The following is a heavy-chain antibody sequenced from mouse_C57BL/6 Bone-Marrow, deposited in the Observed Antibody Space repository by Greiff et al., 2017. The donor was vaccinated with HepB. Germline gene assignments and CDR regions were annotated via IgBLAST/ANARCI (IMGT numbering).Heavy chain of an antibody. CDR3: ATTMVTTDWYFDV. CDR1: GYTFTSYW. D-gene: IGHD2-2*01. Sequence: QVQLQQSGAELVKPGASVKLSCKASGYTFTSYWMHWVKQRPGQGLEWIGMIHPNSGSTNYNEKFKSKATLSGDKSSSTAYMQLSSLTSEDSAVYYCATTMVTTDWYFDVWGTGTTVTVSS. CDR2: IHPNSGST. V-gene: IGHV1-64*01. J-gene: IGHJ1*03.